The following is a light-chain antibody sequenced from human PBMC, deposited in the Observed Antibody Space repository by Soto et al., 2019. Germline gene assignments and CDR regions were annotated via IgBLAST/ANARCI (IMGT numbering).Light chain of an antibody. CDR1: QSVNYIY. Sequence: EIVLTQSPGTLSLSPGESATLSCRASQSVNYIYLAWYQQETGQAPRRLIYGASRRAGGIPDWFSGSGSGTDFGLTISRLEPEDFAVYYWQQRSNWPFGPGTKVDSK. CDR2: GAS. J-gene: IGKJ3*01. CDR3: QQRSNWP. V-gene: IGKV3D-20*02.